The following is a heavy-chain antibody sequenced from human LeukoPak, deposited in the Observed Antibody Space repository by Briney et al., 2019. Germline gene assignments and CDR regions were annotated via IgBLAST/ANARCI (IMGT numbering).Heavy chain of an antibody. D-gene: IGHD3-22*01. J-gene: IGHJ4*02. CDR1: GGSFSGYY. CDR2: INHSGST. CDR3: ARNGRGRNYGSNAYLPDY. V-gene: IGHV4-34*01. Sequence: PSETLSLTCAVYGGSFSGYYWSWIRQPPGKGLEWIGEINHSGSTNYNPSLKSRVTISVDTSKNQFSLKLSSVTAADTAVYYCARNGRGRNYGSNAYLPDYWGQGTLVTVSS.